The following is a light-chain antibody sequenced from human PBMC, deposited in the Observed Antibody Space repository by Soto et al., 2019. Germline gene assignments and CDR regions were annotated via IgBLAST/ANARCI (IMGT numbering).Light chain of an antibody. Sequence: EIELTQPPGTLSLSPGEGATLSCRASQSVSSTYLAWYQQKPGQAPRLLIYGASNRATGIPDRFSGSGSGTDFTLTISRLEPEDFAVYYCQQYGTSPTWTFGQGTKVDIK. V-gene: IGKV3-20*01. CDR2: GAS. CDR1: QSVSSTY. J-gene: IGKJ1*01. CDR3: QQYGTSPTWT.